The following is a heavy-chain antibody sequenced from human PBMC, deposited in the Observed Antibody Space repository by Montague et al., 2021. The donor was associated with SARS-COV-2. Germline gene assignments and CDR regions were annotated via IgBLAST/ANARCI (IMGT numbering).Heavy chain of an antibody. J-gene: IGHJ3*02. CDR1: GGSISSYH. Sequence: SETLSLTCTVSGGSISSYHWSWIRQPPGKGLEWIGYISYSGSTNYNPSLKSRVTISVDTSKNQFSLKLSSVTAADTAVYYCARGSGWMGNAFDIWGQGAMVTVSS. CDR3: ARGSGWMGNAFDI. V-gene: IGHV4-59*01. CDR2: ISYSGST. D-gene: IGHD6-19*01.